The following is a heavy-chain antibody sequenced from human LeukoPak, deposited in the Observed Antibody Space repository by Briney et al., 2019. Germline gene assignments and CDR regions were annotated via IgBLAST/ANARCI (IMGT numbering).Heavy chain of an antibody. Sequence: SETLSLTCTVSGGSISSYYWSWIRQPPGKGLEWIGYSYYSGSTNYNPSLKSRVTISVDTTKNQVSLKLSSVTAADTAVYYCARGSGWYYYWGQGTLVTVSS. D-gene: IGHD6-19*01. CDR1: GGSISSYY. CDR2: SYYSGST. J-gene: IGHJ4*02. V-gene: IGHV4-59*01. CDR3: ARGSGWYYY.